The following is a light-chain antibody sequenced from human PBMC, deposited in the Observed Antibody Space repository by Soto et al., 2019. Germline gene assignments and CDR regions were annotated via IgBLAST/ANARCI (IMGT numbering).Light chain of an antibody. CDR1: SGHSSYT. CDR2: LNSDGSH. J-gene: IGLJ3*02. Sequence: QLVLTQSPSASASLGASVKLTCTLSSGHSSYTIAWHQQQPEKGPRYLMNLNSDGSHNKGDGIPDRFSGSSSGAERYLTXXXXXXXXXXXYYCQTWGTGNWVFGGGTQLTV. CDR3: QTWGTGNWV. V-gene: IGLV4-69*01.